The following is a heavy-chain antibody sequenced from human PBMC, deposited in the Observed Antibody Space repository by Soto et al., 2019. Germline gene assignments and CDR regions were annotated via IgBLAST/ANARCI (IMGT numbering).Heavy chain of an antibody. CDR2: INHSGST. Sequence: ETLSLTCAVYGGSFSGYYWSWIRQPPGKGLEWIGEINHSGSTNYNPSLKSRVTISVDTSKNQFSLKLSSVTAADTAVYYCARARYCSSTSCPYYYYGMDVWGQGTTVTVSS. D-gene: IGHD2-2*01. V-gene: IGHV4-34*01. CDR1: GGSFSGYY. J-gene: IGHJ6*02. CDR3: ARARYCSSTSCPYYYYGMDV.